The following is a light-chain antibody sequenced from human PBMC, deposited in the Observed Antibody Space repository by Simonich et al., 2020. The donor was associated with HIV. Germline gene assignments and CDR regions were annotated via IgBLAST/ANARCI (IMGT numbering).Light chain of an antibody. CDR2: GAS. CDR3: QQYNNWPIT. J-gene: IGKJ5*01. Sequence: EIVLTQSPGTLSLSPGERATLSCRASQSVSSSYLAWYHQEPGQAPRLLIYGASTRATGIPARFSGSGSGTEFTLTISSLQSEDFAVYYCQQYNNWPITFGQGTRLEIK. CDR1: QSVSSSY. V-gene: IGKV3-15*01.